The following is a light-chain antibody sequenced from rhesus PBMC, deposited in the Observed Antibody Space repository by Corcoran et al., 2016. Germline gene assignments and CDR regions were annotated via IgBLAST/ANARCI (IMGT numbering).Light chain of an antibody. CDR1: QSISSW. Sequence: DIQMTQSPSSLSASVGDTVTITCRASQSISSWLDWYQQKPGKAPKLLIYKAVSLQSGVPSRFSGSGSGTDFTLTISSLQPEGLATYYCLQYSSSPLTFGGGTKVELK. CDR3: LQYSSSPLT. V-gene: IGKV1-22*01. CDR2: KAV. J-gene: IGKJ4*01.